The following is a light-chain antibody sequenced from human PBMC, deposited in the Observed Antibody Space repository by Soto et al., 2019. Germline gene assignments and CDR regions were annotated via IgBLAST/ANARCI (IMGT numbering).Light chain of an antibody. J-gene: IGKJ2*02. CDR2: DAS. CDR3: QHYDSVPCT. Sequence: DIQLTQSPSSLSASVGDRVTITCQARQDIKNYLIWYQQKAGEAPNLLIYDASTLGTGVSSRFSGSGSGTEFSLTITNLQPEDIATYYCQHYDSVPCTFGQGTRLEIK. CDR1: QDIKNY. V-gene: IGKV1-33*01.